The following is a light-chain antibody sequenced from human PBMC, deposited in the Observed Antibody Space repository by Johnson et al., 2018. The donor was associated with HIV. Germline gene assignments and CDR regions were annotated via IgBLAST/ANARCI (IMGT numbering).Light chain of an antibody. CDR3: GTWDNSLRTAF. J-gene: IGLJ1*01. V-gene: IGLV1-51*01. Sequence: QSVLTQPPSVSAAAGQKVTISCSGSSSNIGNNYVAWYQQVPGTAPKLLIYDNNRRPSGVPDRFSGSKSGTSATLGITGLQTGDEADYFCGTWDNSLRTAFFGTGPKVTVL. CDR1: SSNIGNNY. CDR2: DNN.